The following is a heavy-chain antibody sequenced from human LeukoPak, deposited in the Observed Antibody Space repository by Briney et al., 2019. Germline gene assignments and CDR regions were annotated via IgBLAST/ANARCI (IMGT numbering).Heavy chain of an antibody. V-gene: IGHV4-59*08. J-gene: IGHJ4*02. CDR1: GGSISSYY. CDR3: ARHSSGYSYDY. Sequence: SETLSLTCTVSGGSISSYYWSWIRQPPGKGLEWIGYIYDSGSTNYDPSLKSRLTISVDTSKNQFSLKLRSVTAADTAVYYCARHSSGYSYDYWGQGTLDTVSS. D-gene: IGHD5-18*01. CDR2: IYDSGST.